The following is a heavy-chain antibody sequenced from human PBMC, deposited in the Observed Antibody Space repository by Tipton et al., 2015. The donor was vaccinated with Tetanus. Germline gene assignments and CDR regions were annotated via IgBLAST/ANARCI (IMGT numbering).Heavy chain of an antibody. J-gene: IGHJ4*02. CDR1: GGAIISSVYY. V-gene: IGHV4-39*01. CDR3: ATTPYSSPEESPDS. Sequence: TLSLTCTVSGGAIISSVYYWGWIRQPPGKGLEWIGSMSYSGSTSYNLSLKSRASISLDTSKNQFSLKLSSVTAADTAVYYCATTPYSSPEESPDSWGQGTLVTVSS. CDR2: MSYSGST. D-gene: IGHD6-13*01.